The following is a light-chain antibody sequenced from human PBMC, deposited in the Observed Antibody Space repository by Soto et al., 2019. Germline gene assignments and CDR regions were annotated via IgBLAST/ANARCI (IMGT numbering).Light chain of an antibody. Sequence: EVVITQSPATLSVSPGERATLSCRASQSVSSNLAWYQHKPGQAPRVLIYGASTRATSIPARFSGSGSGTEFTLTISSLQSEDFAVYSCQQYNDWPPTFGHGTRLEIK. J-gene: IGKJ5*01. V-gene: IGKV3-15*01. CDR2: GAS. CDR3: QQYNDWPPT. CDR1: QSVSSN.